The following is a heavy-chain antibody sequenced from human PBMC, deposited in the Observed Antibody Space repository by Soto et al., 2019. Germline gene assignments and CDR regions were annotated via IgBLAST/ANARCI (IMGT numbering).Heavy chain of an antibody. CDR2: INHSGST. J-gene: IGHJ4*02. CDR3: ARGGYCSGGSCYSGGASPFLDY. V-gene: IGHV4-34*01. CDR1: GGSFSGYY. Sequence: SETLSLTCAVYGGSFSGYYWSWIRQPPGKGLEWIGEINHSGSTNYNPSLKSRVTISVDTSKNQFSLKLSSVTAADTAVYYCARGGYCSGGSCYSGGASPFLDYWGQGTLVTVSS. D-gene: IGHD2-15*01.